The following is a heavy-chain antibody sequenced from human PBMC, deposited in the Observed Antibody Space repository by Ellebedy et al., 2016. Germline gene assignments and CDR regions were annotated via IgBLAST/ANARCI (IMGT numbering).Heavy chain of an antibody. J-gene: IGHJ6*02. CDR1: GFTFSSYA. D-gene: IGHD3-10*01. Sequence: GGSLRLSCAASGFTFSSYAMHWVRQAPGKGLEWVAVISYDGSNKYYADSVKGRFPISRYNSKNTLYLQMKSLRAEDTEVYYCASLGGITMVRGVLLGDGMDVWGQGTTVTVSS. CDR2: ISYDGSNK. V-gene: IGHV3-30-3*01. CDR3: ASLGGITMVRGVLLGDGMDV.